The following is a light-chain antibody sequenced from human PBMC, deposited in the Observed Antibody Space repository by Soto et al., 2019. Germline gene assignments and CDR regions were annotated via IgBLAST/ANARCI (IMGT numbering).Light chain of an antibody. CDR2: GAS. J-gene: IGKJ4*01. CDR3: QQYDNWPLSLT. Sequence: EIVMTQSPATLSVSSGDRATLSCRASQSVRGNLAWYQQKPGQAPRLLIYGASTRATGIPARFSGSGSGTEFTLTISSLQSEDSAVYCCQQYDNWPLSLTFGGGTKVETK. CDR1: QSVRGN. V-gene: IGKV3-15*01.